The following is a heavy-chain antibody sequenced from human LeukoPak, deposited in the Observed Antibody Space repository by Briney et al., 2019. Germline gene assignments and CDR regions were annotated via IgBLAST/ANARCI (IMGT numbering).Heavy chain of an antibody. CDR3: AKGIHSVGGVFDY. CDR1: GFTFSSYA. D-gene: IGHD3-10*01. J-gene: IGHJ4*02. CDR2: ISGSGGST. Sequence: SGGSLRLSCAASGFTFSSYAMSWVRQAPGKGLEWVSAISGSGGSTYYADSVKGRFTISRDNSKNTLYLQMNSLRAEDTAVYYCAKGIHSVGGVFDYWGQGTLVTVSS. V-gene: IGHV3-23*01.